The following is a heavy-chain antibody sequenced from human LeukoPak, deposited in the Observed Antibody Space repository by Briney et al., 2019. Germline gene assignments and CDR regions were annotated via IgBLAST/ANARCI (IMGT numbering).Heavy chain of an antibody. CDR1: GGSIGSYY. CDR3: ARGGDFWSGEYFDY. V-gene: IGHV4-59*01. Sequence: SETLSLTCTVSGGSIGSYYWSWIRQPPGKGLEWIGYIYYSGSTNYNPSLKSRVTISVDTSKNQFSLKLSSVTAADTAVYYCARGGDFWSGEYFDYWGQGTLVTVSS. D-gene: IGHD3-3*01. J-gene: IGHJ4*02. CDR2: IYYSGST.